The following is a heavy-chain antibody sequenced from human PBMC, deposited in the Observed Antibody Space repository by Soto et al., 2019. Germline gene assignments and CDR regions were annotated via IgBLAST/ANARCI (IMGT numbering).Heavy chain of an antibody. J-gene: IGHJ3*01. CDR2: ISGSGGST. V-gene: IGHV3-23*01. D-gene: IGHD6-13*01. CDR3: ARYTTSYAFDV. CDR1: GFTFSSYA. Sequence: GGSLRLSCAASGFTFSSYAMSWVRQAPGKGLEWVSAISGSGGSTYYADSVKGRFTISRDNSKNTLDLQVTSLRVEDTAVYYCARYTTSYAFDVWGQGTMVTVSS.